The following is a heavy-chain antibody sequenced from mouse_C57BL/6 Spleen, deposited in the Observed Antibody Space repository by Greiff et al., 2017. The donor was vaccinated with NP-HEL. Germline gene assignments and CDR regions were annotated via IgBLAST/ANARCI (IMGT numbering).Heavy chain of an antibody. Sequence: EVMLVESGGGLVKPGGSLKLSCAASGFTFSDYGMHWVRQAPEKGLEWVAYISSGSSTIYYADTVKGRFTISRDNAKNTLFLHMTSLRSEDTAMYYCARPNYGGLAYWGQGNLVTVAA. CDR2: ISSGSSTI. D-gene: IGHD1-1*01. CDR3: ARPNYGGLAY. V-gene: IGHV5-17*01. J-gene: IGHJ3*01. CDR1: GFTFSDYG.